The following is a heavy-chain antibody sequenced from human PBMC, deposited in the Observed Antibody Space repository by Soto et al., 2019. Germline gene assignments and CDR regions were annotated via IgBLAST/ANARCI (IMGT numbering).Heavy chain of an antibody. J-gene: IGHJ4*02. D-gene: IGHD1-1*01. Sequence: QVQLVQSGAEVKKPGASVKVSCKTSGFTFTNYYINWVRQAPGQGLEVMGWISAYSGNTNYAQNLQGRVTMTKDTSARTGYLELRSLRSDDTAVYFCARGDTYYVNWYFDYWGQGTLVTVSS. CDR2: ISAYSGNT. CDR3: ARGDTYYVNWYFDY. CDR1: GFTFTNYY. V-gene: IGHV1-18*01.